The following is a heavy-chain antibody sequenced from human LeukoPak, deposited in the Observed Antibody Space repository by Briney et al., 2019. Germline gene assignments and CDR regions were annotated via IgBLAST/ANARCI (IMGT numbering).Heavy chain of an antibody. V-gene: IGHV3-74*01. D-gene: IGHD3-3*01. CDR1: GFSFSGHW. CDR3: AKDHYWSIDY. CDR2: IKGDGIST. J-gene: IGHJ4*02. Sequence: GGSLRLSCIASGFSFSGHWMHWVRHAPGQGLVWVSRIKGDGISTNYADSVKGRFTISRDIAKNTLYLQMNSLRAEDTGVYYCAKDHYWSIDYWGRGTLVTVSS.